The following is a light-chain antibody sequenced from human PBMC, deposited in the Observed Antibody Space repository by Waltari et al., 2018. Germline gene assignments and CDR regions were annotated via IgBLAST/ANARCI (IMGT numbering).Light chain of an antibody. J-gene: IGKJ2*01. V-gene: IGKV3-20*01. CDR2: GAS. Sequence: ELVLTQSPGTLSLSQGERATLSCRASQSVSSSYLAWYQQKPGQSPRLLIYGASRRATGIPDRLSGSGSGTDFTLTISRLEPEDFAVYYCQQYGSSLYTFGQGTKLEIK. CDR1: QSVSSSY. CDR3: QQYGSSLYT.